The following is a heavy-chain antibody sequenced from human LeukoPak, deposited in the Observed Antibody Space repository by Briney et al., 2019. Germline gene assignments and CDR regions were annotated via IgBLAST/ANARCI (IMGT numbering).Heavy chain of an antibody. V-gene: IGHV1-2*02. D-gene: IGHD3-10*01. J-gene: IGHJ4*02. CDR3: ARDYYGSGTYYKDY. CDR1: EYTFTGYY. Sequence: ASVKVACKASEYTFTGYYLHWVRQAPGQGLEWMGWIHPNSGGTNYAQNFQGRVSMTTDTSISTVYMELSRLRSDDTAVYYCARDYYGSGTYYKDYWGQGTLVTVSS. CDR2: IHPNSGGT.